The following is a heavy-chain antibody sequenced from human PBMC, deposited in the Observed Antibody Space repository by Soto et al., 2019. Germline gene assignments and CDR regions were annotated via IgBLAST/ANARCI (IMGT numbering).Heavy chain of an antibody. CDR3: ARDLSYYDILSGGMDV. V-gene: IGHV1-18*01. Sequence: ASVKVSCKASGYAFSSYGFTWVRQAPGQGLEWLGWISAYNDNTVYAQKFQGRVTVTIDTSTETAFMELRSLRPDDTAVYYCARDLSYYDILSGGMDVWGQGTTVTVSS. D-gene: IGHD3-9*01. J-gene: IGHJ6*02. CDR2: ISAYNDNT. CDR1: GYAFSSYG.